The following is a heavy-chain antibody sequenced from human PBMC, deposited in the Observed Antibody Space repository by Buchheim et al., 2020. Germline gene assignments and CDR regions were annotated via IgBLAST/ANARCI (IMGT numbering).Heavy chain of an antibody. Sequence: QVQLVESGGGVVQPGRSLRLSCAASGFTFSSYAMHWVRQAPGKGLEWVAVISYDGSNKYYADSVKGRLTISRDNSKNTLYLQMNSLRAEDTAVYYCVHEGAHCSSTSCSYYFDYWGQGTL. CDR1: GFTFSSYA. D-gene: IGHD2-2*01. CDR2: ISYDGSNK. CDR3: VHEGAHCSSTSCSYYFDY. V-gene: IGHV3-30*04. J-gene: IGHJ4*02.